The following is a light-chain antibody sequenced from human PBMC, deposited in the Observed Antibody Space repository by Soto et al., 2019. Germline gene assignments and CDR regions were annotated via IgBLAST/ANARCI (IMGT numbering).Light chain of an antibody. Sequence: EIVMTQSPANLSVSPGERATLSCGASQSVSSDLAWYEQKPGQAPRLLIYGASTRATGIPARFSGSGSGTEFTLTISSLQSEDFAVYYCQQYNNLWTFGQGNKVEIK. CDR2: GAS. V-gene: IGKV3-15*01. J-gene: IGKJ1*01. CDR3: QQYNNLWT. CDR1: QSVSSD.